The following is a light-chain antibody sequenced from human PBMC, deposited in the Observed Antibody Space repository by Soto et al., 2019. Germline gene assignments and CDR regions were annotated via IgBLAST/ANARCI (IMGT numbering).Light chain of an antibody. V-gene: IGKV1-39*01. CDR1: QSISSY. J-gene: IGKJ4*01. Sequence: DIQMTQSPSSLSASVGGRVTISCRASQSISSYLSWYQQKPGKAPKLLINVASTLQSGVPSRFSGSGSGTDFTLAISSLQPEDFATYYCQQSSSTPQTFGGGTKVDIK. CDR2: VAS. CDR3: QQSSSTPQT.